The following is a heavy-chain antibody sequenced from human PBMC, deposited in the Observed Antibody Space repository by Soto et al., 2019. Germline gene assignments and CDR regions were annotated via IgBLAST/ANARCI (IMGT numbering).Heavy chain of an antibody. CDR2: IYRSGST. D-gene: IGHD3-3*01. J-gene: IGHJ3*02. Sequence: QLQLQESGSGLVKPSQTLSLTCAVSGGSISSGGYSWSWIRQPPGKGLEWIGYIYRSGSTYYNPSLTSRVTISVDRSKNQFSLKLSSVTAADTAVYYCARGRIDYDFWSGYTKDAFDIWGQGTMVTVSS. CDR1: GGSISSGGYS. V-gene: IGHV4-30-2*01. CDR3: ARGRIDYDFWSGYTKDAFDI.